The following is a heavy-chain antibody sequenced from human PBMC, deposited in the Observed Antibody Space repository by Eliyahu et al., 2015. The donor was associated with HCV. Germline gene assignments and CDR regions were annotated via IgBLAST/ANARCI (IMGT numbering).Heavy chain of an antibody. D-gene: IGHD2-21*01. Sequence: GRFTISRDNSKNTLYLQMNSLRVEDTAVYYCAKDRHIVVVPASYYWGQGTLVTVSS. J-gene: IGHJ4*02. V-gene: IGHV3-23*01. CDR3: AKDRHIVVVPASYY.